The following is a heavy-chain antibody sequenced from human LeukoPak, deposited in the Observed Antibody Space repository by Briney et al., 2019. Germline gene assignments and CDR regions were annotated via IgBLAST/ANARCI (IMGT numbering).Heavy chain of an antibody. CDR1: GGSISSGGYY. J-gene: IGHJ4*02. D-gene: IGHD1-1*01. CDR3: ARENADTTYFDR. V-gene: IGHV4-31*03. CDR2: IYYSGNT. Sequence: PSETLSLTCTVSGGSISSGGYYWSWLRQHPGKGLEWIAYIYYSGNTYYNPSLKSRVTISVDTSENQFSLKLTSVTAADTAVYYCARENADTTYFDRWGQGTLVTVSS.